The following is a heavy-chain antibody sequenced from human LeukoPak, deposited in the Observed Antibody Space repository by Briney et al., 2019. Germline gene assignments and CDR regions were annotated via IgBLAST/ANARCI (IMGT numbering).Heavy chain of an antibody. J-gene: IGHJ5*02. V-gene: IGHV4-30-2*01. CDR2: IYHSGST. Sequence: SQTLSLTCTVSGGSLSSGGYYWSWIRQPPGKGLEWIGYIYHSGSTYYNPTLKSRVTISVDRSKKQFSLKLSSVTAADTAVYYCARDLGVTPWNWFDPWGQGTLVTVSS. CDR1: GGSLSSGGYY. CDR3: ARDLGVTPWNWFDP. D-gene: IGHD3-16*01.